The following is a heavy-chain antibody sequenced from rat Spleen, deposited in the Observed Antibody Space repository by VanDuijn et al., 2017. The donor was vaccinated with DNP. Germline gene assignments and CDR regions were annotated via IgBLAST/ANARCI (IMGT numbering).Heavy chain of an antibody. CDR3: TQQQYYFDY. CDR1: GFSLTTNG. V-gene: IGHV2S12*01. Sequence: QVQLKESGPVLVQASETLSLTCTVSGFSLTTNGVSWVRQPPGKGLEWIAAISSGGNTYFSSALKSRLSISRDTSKSQVFLKMNSLQTDDTAIYFCTQQQYYFDYWGQGVMVTVSS. CDR2: ISSGGNT. D-gene: IGHD1-8*01. J-gene: IGHJ2*01.